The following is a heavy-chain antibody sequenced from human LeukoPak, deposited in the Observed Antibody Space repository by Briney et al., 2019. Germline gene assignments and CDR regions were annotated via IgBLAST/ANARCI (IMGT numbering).Heavy chain of an antibody. CDR1: GASISSEDYY. V-gene: IGHV4-31*02. D-gene: IGHD2/OR15-2a*01. J-gene: IGHJ4*02. Sequence: SQTLSLTCTVSGASISSEDYYWTWIRQFPGKGLEWIRFIYHDGGTYYNPSLKSRVTMSVDTSNIQFSLKLTSVTAADTAMYYCARRNTADASIDFWGQGTLVTASS. CDR2: IYHDGGT. CDR3: ARRNTADASIDF.